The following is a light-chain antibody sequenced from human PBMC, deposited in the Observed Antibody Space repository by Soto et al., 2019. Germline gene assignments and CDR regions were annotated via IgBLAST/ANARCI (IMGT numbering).Light chain of an antibody. CDR1: QSISSW. CDR3: QQYNSYSYT. V-gene: IGKV1-5*01. Sequence: DIQMTQSPSTLSASVGDRVTITCRASQSISSWLAWYQQKPGKAPKVLIYDASSLKSGVPSRFSGSGSETEFTLTISSLQPDDLATYYCQQYNSYSYTFGQGTKLEIK. CDR2: DAS. J-gene: IGKJ2*01.